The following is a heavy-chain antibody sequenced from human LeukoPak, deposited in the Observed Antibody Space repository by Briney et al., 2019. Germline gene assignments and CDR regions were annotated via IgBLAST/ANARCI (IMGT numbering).Heavy chain of an antibody. D-gene: IGHD3-10*01. J-gene: IGHJ4*02. CDR2: IRYDGSNK. CDR3: AKELHQAYFDY. V-gene: IGHV3-30*02. CDR1: GFTFSSYD. Sequence: GGSLRLSCAASGFTFSSYDMHWVRQAPGKGLEWVAFIRYDGSNKYYTDSVQGRFTISRDNSKNTLYLQMNSLRAGDTAVYYCAKELHQAYFDYWGQGTLVTVSS.